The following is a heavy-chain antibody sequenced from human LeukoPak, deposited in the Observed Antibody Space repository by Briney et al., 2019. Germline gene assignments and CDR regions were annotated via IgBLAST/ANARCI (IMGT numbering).Heavy chain of an antibody. CDR1: GFTFSSYA. V-gene: IGHV3-23*01. CDR3: ARDGGEQWTLDY. CDR2: ISGSGGST. J-gene: IGHJ4*02. Sequence: PGGSLRLSCAASGFTFSSYAMSWVRQAPGKGLEWVSAISGSGGSTYYADSVKGRFTISRDNSKNTLYLQMNSLRAEDTAVYYCARDGGEQWTLDYWGQGTLVTVSS. D-gene: IGHD6-19*01.